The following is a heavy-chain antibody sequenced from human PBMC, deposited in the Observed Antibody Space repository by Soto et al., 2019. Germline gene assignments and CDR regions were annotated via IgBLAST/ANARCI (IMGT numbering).Heavy chain of an antibody. CDR1: RYIFTAYS. V-gene: IGHV1-2*02. D-gene: IGHD1-1*01. J-gene: IGHJ5*02. Sequence: QVQLVQSGAEVKKPGASVKVSCKAPRYIFTAYSMHWVRQAPGQALEWMGWISPNNGATHYGLSFQGRVTMTRDTSISTAYMELSSLRSDDTAVYYCGSHDPGARFDPWGQGTLVIVSS. CDR3: GSHDPGARFDP. CDR2: ISPNNGAT.